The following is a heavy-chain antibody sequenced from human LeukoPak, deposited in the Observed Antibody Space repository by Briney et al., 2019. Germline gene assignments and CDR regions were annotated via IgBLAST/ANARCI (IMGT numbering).Heavy chain of an antibody. CDR3: AKGSYYDSSGSFYFDY. CDR2: IWYDGSNK. Sequence: PGGSLRLSCAASGFTFSSYGMHWVRQAPDKGLEWVAVIWYDGSNKYYADSVKGRFTISRDNSKNTLYVQVNSLGTEDTAAYYCAKGSYYDSSGSFYFDYWGQGTLVTVSS. CDR1: GFTFSSYG. J-gene: IGHJ4*02. V-gene: IGHV3-33*06. D-gene: IGHD3-22*01.